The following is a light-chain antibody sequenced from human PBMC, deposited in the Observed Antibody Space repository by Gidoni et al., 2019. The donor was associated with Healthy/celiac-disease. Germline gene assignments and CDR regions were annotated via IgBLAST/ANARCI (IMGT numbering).Light chain of an antibody. Sequence: DIVMTQSPASLAVSLGERSTINCKSSQSVLYSSNNKNYLAWYQQKPGQPPKLLIYWASTRESGVPDRFSGSGSGTDFTLTISSLQAEDVAVYYCQQYYSTSYTFGQXTKLEIK. J-gene: IGKJ2*01. CDR3: QQYYSTSYT. V-gene: IGKV4-1*01. CDR2: WAS. CDR1: QSVLYSSNNKNY.